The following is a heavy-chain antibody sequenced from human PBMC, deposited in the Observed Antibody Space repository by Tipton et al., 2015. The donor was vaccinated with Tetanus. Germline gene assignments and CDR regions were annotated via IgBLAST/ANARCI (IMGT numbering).Heavy chain of an antibody. V-gene: IGHV3-30-3*01. CDR2: ISYDGSNK. CDR1: GFTFSSYA. J-gene: IGHJ3*02. Sequence: RSLRLSCAASGFTFSSYAMHWVRQAPGKGLEWVAVISYDGSNKYYADSVKGRFTISRDNSKNTLYLQMNSLRAEDTAVYYCARTSLRYCSGGSCYHHAFDIWGQGTMVTVSS. D-gene: IGHD2-15*01. CDR3: ARTSLRYCSGGSCYHHAFDI.